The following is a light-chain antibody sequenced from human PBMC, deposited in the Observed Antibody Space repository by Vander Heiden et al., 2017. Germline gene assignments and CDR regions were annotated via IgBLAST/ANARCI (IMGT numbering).Light chain of an antibody. CDR3: QQSDKTPPT. V-gene: IGKV1-39*01. CDR2: TTY. CDR1: ESICAY. J-gene: IGKJ4*01. Sequence: DIQMTQSPSPLSASLGDRVTITLRASESICAYIYLDQQKTGKAPQLLYYTTYNIQSGVPSRCSGSGSGTDFILTIRSLQPEDFATYYCQQSDKTPPTCGGGTKVEIK.